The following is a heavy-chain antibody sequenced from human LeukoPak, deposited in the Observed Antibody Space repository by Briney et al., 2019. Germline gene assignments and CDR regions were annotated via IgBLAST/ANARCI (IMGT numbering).Heavy chain of an antibody. J-gene: IGHJ5*02. CDR3: AKEDHRGSDPPWFDP. Sequence: GGSLRLSCAASGFVFSSYSMNWVRQAPGKGLEWVSSISSESAHILYAEPVKGRFTISRDNAENLVYLHMNSLRAEDTAIYYCAKEDHRGSDPPWFDPWGQGTLVTVSS. CDR1: GFVFSSYS. V-gene: IGHV3-21*04. CDR2: ISSESAHI. D-gene: IGHD3-10*01.